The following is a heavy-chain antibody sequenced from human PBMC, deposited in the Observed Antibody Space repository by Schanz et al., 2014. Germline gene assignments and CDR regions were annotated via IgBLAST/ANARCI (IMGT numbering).Heavy chain of an antibody. V-gene: IGHV3-33*06. D-gene: IGHD3-16*01. J-gene: IGHJ5*01. Sequence: VQLVESGGGLVQPGESLRLSCAPSGFTFRDYYMTWIRQAPGKGLEWVAIIWYDGSNKYYADSVKGRFTISRDNSRKTLYLQMNSLRADDTAVYYCAKDLYNYGIFDSWGQGTLVTVSS. CDR2: IWYDGSNK. CDR3: AKDLYNYGIFDS. CDR1: GFTFRDYY.